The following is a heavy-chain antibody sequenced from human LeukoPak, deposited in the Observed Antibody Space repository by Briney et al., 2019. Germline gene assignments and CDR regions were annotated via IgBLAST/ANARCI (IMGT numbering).Heavy chain of an antibody. J-gene: IGHJ3*02. V-gene: IGHV4-61*01. CDR1: GGSVSSGSYY. Sequence: PSETLSLTCTVSGGSVSSGSYYWSWIRQPPGKGLEWIGYIYYSGSTNYNPSLKSRVTISVDTSKNQFSLKLSSVTAADTAVYYCARGREYSYGDAFDIWGQGTMVTVSS. CDR2: IYYSGST. CDR3: ARGREYSYGDAFDI. D-gene: IGHD5-18*01.